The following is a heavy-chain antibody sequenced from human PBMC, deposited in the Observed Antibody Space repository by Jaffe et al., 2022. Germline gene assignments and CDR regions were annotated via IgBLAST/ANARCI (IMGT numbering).Heavy chain of an antibody. Sequence: QVQLVQSGAEVKKPGASVKVSCKASGYTFTSYYMHWVRQAPGQGLEWMGIINPSGGSTSYAQKFQGRVTMTRDTSTSTVYMELSSLRSEDTAVYYCAREAVNKDIVVVEHAYYYYMDVWGKGTTVTVSS. V-gene: IGHV1-46*01. CDR1: GYTFTSYY. CDR3: AREAVNKDIVVVEHAYYYYMDV. D-gene: IGHD2-15*01. CDR2: INPSGGST. J-gene: IGHJ6*03.